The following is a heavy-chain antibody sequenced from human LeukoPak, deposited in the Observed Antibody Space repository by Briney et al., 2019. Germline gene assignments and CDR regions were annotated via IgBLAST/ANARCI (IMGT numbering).Heavy chain of an antibody. V-gene: IGHV4-59*12. CDR2: IYYSGST. CDR1: GGSISSYY. J-gene: IGHJ6*02. D-gene: IGHD3-22*01. Sequence: SETLSLTCTVSGGSISSYYWSWIRQPPGKGLEWIGYIYYSGSTNYNPSLKSRVTISVDTSKNQFSLKLSSVTAADTAVYYCARDTPSPIVVVKDYYYGMDVWGQGTTVTVSS. CDR3: ARDTPSPIVVVKDYYYGMDV.